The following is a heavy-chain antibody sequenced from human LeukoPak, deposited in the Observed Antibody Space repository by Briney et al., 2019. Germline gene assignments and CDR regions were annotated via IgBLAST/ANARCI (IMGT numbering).Heavy chain of an antibody. D-gene: IGHD6-6*01. CDR2: IWYDGSNT. Sequence: GRSQRLSCVASGFTFSSFGMHWVRQAPGKGLEWVALIWYDGSNTYYADSVKGRFTISRDDSKNTVYLQMISLRAEDTALYYCARAFSSSSSGFDYWGQGTLVTVSS. J-gene: IGHJ4*02. CDR1: GFTFSSFG. CDR3: ARAFSSSSSGFDY. V-gene: IGHV3-33*01.